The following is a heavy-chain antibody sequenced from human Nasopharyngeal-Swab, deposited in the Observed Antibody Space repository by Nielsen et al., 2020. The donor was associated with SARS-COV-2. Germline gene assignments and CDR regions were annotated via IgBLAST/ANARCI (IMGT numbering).Heavy chain of an antibody. D-gene: IGHD1-26*01. CDR3: ARLLSGTKPPHDAFDI. J-gene: IGHJ3*02. Sequence: SGTLSLTCTVSGGSISSYYWSWIRQPPGKGLEWIGHIFYSGSTNYNPSLKSRVTISIDTSRNQFSLKLSSVTAADTAVYYCARLLSGTKPPHDAFDIWGQGTMVTVSS. CDR2: IFYSGST. CDR1: GGSISSYY. V-gene: IGHV4-59*08.